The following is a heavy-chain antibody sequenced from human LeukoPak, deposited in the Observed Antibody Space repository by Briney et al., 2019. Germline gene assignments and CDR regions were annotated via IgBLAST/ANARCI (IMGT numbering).Heavy chain of an antibody. CDR1: GFTFSSFP. J-gene: IGHJ4*02. Sequence: GGSLRLSCAASGFTFSSFPMTWVRLAPGKGLEWVSTITGSGGSTYYAESVKGRFTISGDNAKNSLFLQMNSLRDEDTAVYYCARGGDGAPYYPDYWGQGTLVTVSS. V-gene: IGHV3-23*01. CDR3: ARGGDGAPYYPDY. D-gene: IGHD4/OR15-4a*01. CDR2: ITGSGGST.